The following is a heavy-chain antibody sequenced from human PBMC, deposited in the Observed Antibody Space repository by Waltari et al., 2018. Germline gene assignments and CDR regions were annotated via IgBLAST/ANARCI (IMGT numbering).Heavy chain of an antibody. J-gene: IGHJ4*02. Sequence: HVQLQASGPGLVTPSAPLSLTFPVSGAFPTDDHWTCIRQAPGKGLEWIAYLRNTGGTKCAPSLQSRVTVSAVTSKKQFFLRLTSVTAADTAVYYCARLPTKYYDSIGWGFFDQWGQGILVTVSS. CDR2: LRNTGGT. CDR1: GAFPTDDH. CDR3: ARLPTKYYDSIGWGFFDQ. V-gene: IGHV4-59*08. D-gene: IGHD3-22*01.